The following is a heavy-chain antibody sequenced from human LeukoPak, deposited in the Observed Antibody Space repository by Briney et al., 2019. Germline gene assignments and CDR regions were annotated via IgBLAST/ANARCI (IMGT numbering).Heavy chain of an antibody. CDR3: ASLHRSGWSERGRAFDI. V-gene: IGHV1-18*01. CDR1: GYTFTSYG. D-gene: IGHD6-19*01. CDR2: ISAYNGNT. Sequence: ASVKVSCKASGYTFTSYGISWVRQAPGQGLEWMGWISAYNGNTNYAQKLQGRVTMTTDTSTSTAYMELRSLRSDDTAVYYCASLHRSGWSERGRAFDIWGQGTMVTVSS. J-gene: IGHJ3*02.